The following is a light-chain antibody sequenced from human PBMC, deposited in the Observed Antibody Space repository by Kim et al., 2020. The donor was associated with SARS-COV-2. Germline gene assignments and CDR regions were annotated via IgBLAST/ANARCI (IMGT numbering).Light chain of an antibody. Sequence: GDRVNITGRASQSISSWLAWYQQKPGKAPKLLIYDASSLEGGVPSRFSGSGSGTEFTLTISSLQPDDYATYYCQQYYSPLTFGGGTKVDIK. V-gene: IGKV1-5*01. CDR2: DAS. CDR3: QQYYSPLT. J-gene: IGKJ4*01. CDR1: QSISSW.